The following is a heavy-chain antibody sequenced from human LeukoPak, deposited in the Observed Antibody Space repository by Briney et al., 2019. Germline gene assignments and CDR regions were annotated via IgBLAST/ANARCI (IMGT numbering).Heavy chain of an antibody. D-gene: IGHD2-2*01. CDR1: GFTVSSNY. V-gene: IGHV3-53*01. J-gene: IGHJ4*02. CDR3: ARNFGTSYNS. Sequence: GGSLRLSFAASGFTVSSNYMGWVRPAPGKGLEWVSVIYSGGTTYYADSVKGRFTISRDISKNTVFLQMNSLRAEDTAVYYCARNFGTSYNSWGQGILVTVSS. CDR2: IYSGGTT.